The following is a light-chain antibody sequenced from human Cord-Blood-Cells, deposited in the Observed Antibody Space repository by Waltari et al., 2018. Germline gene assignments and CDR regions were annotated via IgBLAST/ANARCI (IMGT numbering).Light chain of an antibody. CDR3: SSYTSSSTWV. V-gene: IGLV2-14*01. J-gene: IGLJ3*02. CDR2: DVS. CDR1: SSDVGGYNY. Sequence: QSALTQPASVSGSPGQSITISCTGTSSDVGGYNYVSWYQQHPGQAPKLMFYDVSNRPSGVSNLFSGSKSGNTASLTISGLQAEDEADYYCSSYTSSSTWVFGGGTKLTVL.